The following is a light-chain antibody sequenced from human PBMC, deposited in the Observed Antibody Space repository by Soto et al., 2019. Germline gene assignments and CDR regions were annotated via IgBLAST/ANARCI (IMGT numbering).Light chain of an antibody. CDR3: QTWGTGKV. Sequence: QAVVTQSPSASASLGASVKLTCTLSSGHSSYAIAWHQQQPEKGPRYLMKLNSDGSHSKGDGIPDRFSGSSSGAERYLTISSLQSEDEADYYCQTWGTGKVFGGGTKVTVL. CDR2: LNSDGSH. CDR1: SGHSSYA. V-gene: IGLV4-69*01. J-gene: IGLJ2*01.